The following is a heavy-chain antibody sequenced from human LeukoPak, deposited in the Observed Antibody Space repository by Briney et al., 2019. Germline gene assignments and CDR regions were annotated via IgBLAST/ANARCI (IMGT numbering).Heavy chain of an antibody. CDR2: IYPGDSDT. CDR3: ARDNFGVVNSYDY. J-gene: IGHJ4*02. CDR1: GCSFTSYW. V-gene: IGHV5-51*01. D-gene: IGHD3-3*01. Sequence: GEALQISFKGSGCSFTSYWIGWGRRMAGKGVEWRGIIYPGDSDTRYSPSFQGQVTISADKSISTAYLQWSSLKASDTAMYYCARDNFGVVNSYDYWGQGTLVTVSS.